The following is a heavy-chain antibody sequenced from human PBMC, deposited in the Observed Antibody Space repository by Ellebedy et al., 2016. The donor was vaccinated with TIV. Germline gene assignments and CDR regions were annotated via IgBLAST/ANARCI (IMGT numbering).Heavy chain of an antibody. CDR2: IYPYNGDT. V-gene: IGHV1-2*02. CDR3: ARGDYYDSRNLNY. CDR1: GYTFTAYH. J-gene: IGHJ4*02. D-gene: IGHD3-22*01. Sequence: ASVKVSCKASGYTFTAYHIHWVRQAPGQGLEWMGWIYPYNGDTNYAQKFQGRVTITADESTSTAYMELSSLRSEDTAVYYCARGDYYDSRNLNYWGQGTLVTVSS.